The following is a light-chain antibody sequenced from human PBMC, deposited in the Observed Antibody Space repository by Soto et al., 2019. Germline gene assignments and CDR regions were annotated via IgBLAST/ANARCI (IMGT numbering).Light chain of an antibody. J-gene: IGLJ1*01. V-gene: IGLV2-14*01. CDR2: EVT. CDR3: ASYTSSPALV. Sequence: QSVLTQPASVSGSPGQSFTFSCTGTSSDIGGHNYVSWYQQHPGKAPKLMIYEVTKRPSGVSNRLSGSKSGNTASLTISGLQAEDEADYYCASYTSSPALVFGTGTKLTVL. CDR1: SSDIGGHNY.